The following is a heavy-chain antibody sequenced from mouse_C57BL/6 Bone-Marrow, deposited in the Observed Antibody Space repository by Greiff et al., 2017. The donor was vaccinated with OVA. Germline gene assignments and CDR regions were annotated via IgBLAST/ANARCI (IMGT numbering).Heavy chain of an antibody. D-gene: IGHD2-1*01. CDR1: GFTFSSYA. Sequence: DVQLVESGGGLVKPGGSLKLSCAASGFTFSSYAMSWVRQTPEKRLEWVATISDGGSYTYYPDNVKGRFTISRDNAKNNLYLQMSHLKSEDTAMYYCAALYYGNFYWGQGTLVTVSA. CDR3: AALYYGNFY. CDR2: ISDGGSYT. J-gene: IGHJ3*01. V-gene: IGHV5-4*01.